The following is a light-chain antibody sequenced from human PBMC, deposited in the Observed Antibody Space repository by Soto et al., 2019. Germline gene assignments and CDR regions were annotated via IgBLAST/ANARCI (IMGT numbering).Light chain of an antibody. Sequence: QSALPQPASVSGSPGQSITISCTGTSSDVGGYNYVSWYQQHPGKAPKLMIYEVSNRPSGVSNRFFGSKSGNTASLTISGLQTEDEADYYCSSFTSINTWVFGGGTKVTVL. CDR3: SSFTSINTWV. V-gene: IGLV2-14*01. CDR1: SSDVGGYNY. CDR2: EVS. J-gene: IGLJ3*02.